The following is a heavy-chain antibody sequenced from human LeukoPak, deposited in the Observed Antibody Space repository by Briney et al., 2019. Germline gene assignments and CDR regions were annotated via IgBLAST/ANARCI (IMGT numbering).Heavy chain of an antibody. J-gene: IGHJ4*02. CDR2: INHSGST. Sequence: SETLSLTCTVYGGSFSGYYWSWIRQPPGKGLEWIGEINHSGSTNYNASLKSRVTISVDTSKNQFSLKLSSVTAADTAVYYCASSLLLYGSTYFDYWGQGTLVTVSS. D-gene: IGHD3-10*01. CDR1: GGSFSGYY. V-gene: IGHV4-34*01. CDR3: ASSLLLYGSTYFDY.